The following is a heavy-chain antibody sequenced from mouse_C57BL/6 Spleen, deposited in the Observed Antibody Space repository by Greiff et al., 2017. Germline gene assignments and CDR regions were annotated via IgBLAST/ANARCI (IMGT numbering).Heavy chain of an antibody. CDR2: INPGSGGT. J-gene: IGHJ3*01. CDR1: GYAFTNYL. V-gene: IGHV1-54*01. D-gene: IGHD2-5*01. Sequence: VQLVESGAELVRPGTSVKVSCKASGYAFTNYLIEWVKQRPGQGLEWIGVINPGSGGTNYNEKFKGKATLTADKSSSTAYMQLSSLTSEDSAVYFCARNSNYAFAYWGQGTLVTVSA. CDR3: ARNSNYAFAY.